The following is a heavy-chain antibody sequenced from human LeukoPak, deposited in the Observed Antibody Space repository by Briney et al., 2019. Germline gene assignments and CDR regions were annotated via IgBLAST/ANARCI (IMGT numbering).Heavy chain of an antibody. V-gene: IGHV3-33*01. CDR2: IWYDGSNK. D-gene: IGHD2-8*01. Sequence: GGSLRLSCAASGFTFSSYAMHWVRQAPGKGLEWVSGIWYDGSNKYYADSVKGRFTISRDNSKNTLYLQMTSLKAEDTAVYYCARDLPRWYYFDGWGQRTLVTASS. CDR1: GFTFSSYA. CDR3: ARDLPRWYYFDG. J-gene: IGHJ4*02.